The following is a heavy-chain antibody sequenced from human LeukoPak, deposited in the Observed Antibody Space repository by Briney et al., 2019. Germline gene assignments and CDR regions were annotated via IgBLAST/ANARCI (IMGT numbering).Heavy chain of an antibody. J-gene: IGHJ4*02. Sequence: GGSLRLSCAASGFTFSSYAMSWVRQVPGKGLEWVSVISGSGDNTYYADSVKGRLTISRDNSKNMLYLQMNSLRAEDTAVYYCAKWKYSNSGIDDYWGQGTLVTVSS. D-gene: IGHD6-6*01. CDR2: ISGSGDNT. CDR1: GFTFSSYA. V-gene: IGHV3-23*01. CDR3: AKWKYSNSGIDDY.